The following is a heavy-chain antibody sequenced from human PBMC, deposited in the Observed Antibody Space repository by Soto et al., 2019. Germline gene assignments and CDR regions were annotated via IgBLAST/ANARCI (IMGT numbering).Heavy chain of an antibody. D-gene: IGHD6-13*01. Sequence: GGSLRLSCAASGFTFSSYDMHWVRQATGKGLEWVSVIGTAGDTYYPGSVKGRFTISRENAKNSLYLQMNSLRAGDTAVYYCAREGGGSSSAYYMDVWGKGTTVTVSS. CDR3: AREGGGSSSAYYMDV. CDR2: IGTAGDT. CDR1: GFTFSSYD. J-gene: IGHJ6*03. V-gene: IGHV3-13*01.